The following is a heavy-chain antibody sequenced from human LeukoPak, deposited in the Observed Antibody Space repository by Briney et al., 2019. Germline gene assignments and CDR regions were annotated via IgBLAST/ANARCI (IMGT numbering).Heavy chain of an antibody. D-gene: IGHD3-10*01. CDR1: GGSISNSY. CDR3: ARGPVDGDYNCAMDV. Sequence: SETLSLTCTVSGGSISNSYWSWIRQSPGKGLEWIGFMFHSGNTNYNPSLKSRVTISADTSENQFSLKLDSVTAADSAVYYCARGPVDGDYNCAMDVWGQGTTVTVSS. CDR2: MFHSGNT. V-gene: IGHV4-59*01. J-gene: IGHJ6*02.